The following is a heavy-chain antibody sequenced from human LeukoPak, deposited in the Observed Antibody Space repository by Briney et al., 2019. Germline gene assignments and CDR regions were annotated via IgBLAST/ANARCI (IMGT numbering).Heavy chain of an antibody. Sequence: ASVKVSCKASGYAFTSYYIHWVRQAPGQGLEWMGWSNPNSGGTNYAQKFQGRVTMTRDTSISTAYMELSRLRSDDMAVYYCARGNYDILTGPGSNWFDPWGQGTLVTVSS. CDR3: ARGNYDILTGPGSNWFDP. D-gene: IGHD3-9*01. V-gene: IGHV1-2*02. CDR2: SNPNSGGT. CDR1: GYAFTSYY. J-gene: IGHJ5*02.